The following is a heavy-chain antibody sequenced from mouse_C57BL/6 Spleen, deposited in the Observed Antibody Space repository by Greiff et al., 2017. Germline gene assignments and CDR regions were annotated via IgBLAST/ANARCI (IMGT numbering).Heavy chain of an antibody. Sequence: EVMLVESGGGLVQPKGSLKLSCAASGFSFNTYAMNWVRQAPGKGLEWVARIRSKSNNYATYYADSVKDRFTISRDDSESMLYLQMNNLKTEDTAMYYCVRHGSYLFAYWGQGTLVTVSA. J-gene: IGHJ3*01. CDR1: GFSFNTYA. D-gene: IGHD2-12*01. V-gene: IGHV10-1*01. CDR3: VRHGSYLFAY. CDR2: IRSKSNNYAT.